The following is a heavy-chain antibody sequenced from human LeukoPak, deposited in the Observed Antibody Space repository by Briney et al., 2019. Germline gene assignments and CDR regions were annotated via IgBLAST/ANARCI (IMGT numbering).Heavy chain of an antibody. V-gene: IGHV3-23*01. Sequence: GGSLRLSCAASGLTFSSYAMSWVRQAPGKGLEWVSGISGSGDNTYYADSVKGRFTISRDNSKNTLYVQVNSLGTEDTAAYYCAKGSYYDSSGSFYFDYWGQGTLVTVST. J-gene: IGHJ4*02. CDR1: GLTFSSYA. CDR2: ISGSGDNT. D-gene: IGHD3-22*01. CDR3: AKGSYYDSSGSFYFDY.